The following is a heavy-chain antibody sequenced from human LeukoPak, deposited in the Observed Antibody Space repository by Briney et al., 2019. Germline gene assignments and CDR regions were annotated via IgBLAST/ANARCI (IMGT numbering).Heavy chain of an antibody. J-gene: IGHJ4*02. D-gene: IGHD6-19*01. CDR2: ISSRGGDI. CDR3: AKRVAYNSGYYWDY. CDR1: GFTFSSYG. Sequence: PGGSLRLSCAASGFTFSSYGMSWVRQAPGKGLEWVSAISSRGGDIYYADSVKGRFTISRDNSKNTLYVQMNSLRAEDTAVYYCAKRVAYNSGYYWDYWGQGTLVTVSS. V-gene: IGHV3-23*01.